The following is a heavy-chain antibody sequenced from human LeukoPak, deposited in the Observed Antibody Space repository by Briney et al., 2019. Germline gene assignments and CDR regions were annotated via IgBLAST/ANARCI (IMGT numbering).Heavy chain of an antibody. Sequence: SETLSLTCTVSGGSISSYYWSWIRQPAGKGLEWIGRTYTSGSINYNPSLKSRVTMSVDTSKNQFSLKLSSVTAADTAVYYCVRGGYYYGPSDWGQGTLATVSS. CDR1: GGSISSYY. D-gene: IGHD3-10*01. CDR3: VRGGYYYGPSD. J-gene: IGHJ4*02. V-gene: IGHV4-4*07. CDR2: TYTSGSI.